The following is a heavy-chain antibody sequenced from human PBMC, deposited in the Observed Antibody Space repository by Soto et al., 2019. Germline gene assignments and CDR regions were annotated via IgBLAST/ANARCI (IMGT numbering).Heavy chain of an antibody. Sequence: QVQLVESGGGVVQPGRSLRLSCAGSGFSFRDHAMHWVRQAPGKGLEWMVQIWYDGNTRYLADSVKGRFTISKDNSKNTMYLQMNSLRDEDTAVHYCARDGQQQRPYTMAVWGQGTTVTVSS. CDR1: GFSFRDHA. D-gene: IGHD6-13*01. V-gene: IGHV3-33*01. J-gene: IGHJ6*02. CDR2: IWYDGNTR. CDR3: ARDGQQQRPYTMAV.